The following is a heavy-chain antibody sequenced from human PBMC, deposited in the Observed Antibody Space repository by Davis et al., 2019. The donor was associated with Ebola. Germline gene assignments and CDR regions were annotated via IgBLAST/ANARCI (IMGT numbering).Heavy chain of an antibody. Sequence: SETLSLTCTVSGGSISSSSYYWGWIRQPPGKGLEWIGYIYYSGSTNYNPSLKSRVTISVDTSKNQFSLKLSSVTAADTAVYYCARQGGYYDILTGYVDYWGQGTLVTVSS. CDR2: IYYSGST. V-gene: IGHV4-61*05. D-gene: IGHD3-9*01. J-gene: IGHJ4*02. CDR1: GGSISSSSYY. CDR3: ARQGGYYDILTGYVDY.